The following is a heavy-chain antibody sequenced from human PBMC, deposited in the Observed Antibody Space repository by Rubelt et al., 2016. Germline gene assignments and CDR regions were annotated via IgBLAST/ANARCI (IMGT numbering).Heavy chain of an antibody. D-gene: IGHD4-17*01. CDR2: INPNSGGT. Sequence: QVQLVQSGAEVKKPGASVKVSCKASGYTFTGYYMHWVRQAPGQGLEWMGWINPNSGGTNYAQKFQGRVTMTRDTSASTAYMELSSLGSEDTAVYYCARYPSGALYGDYDTGPPEFDYWGQGTLVTVSS. V-gene: IGHV1-2*02. CDR3: ARYPSGALYGDYDTGPPEFDY. J-gene: IGHJ4*02. CDR1: GYTFTGYY.